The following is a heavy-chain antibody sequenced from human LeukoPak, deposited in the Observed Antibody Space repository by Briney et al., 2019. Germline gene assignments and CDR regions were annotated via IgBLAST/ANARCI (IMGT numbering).Heavy chain of an antibody. D-gene: IGHD6-13*01. CDR1: GFTFSSYS. Sequence: PGGSLRLSCAASGFTFSSYSMNWVRQAPGKGLEWVSSISSSSSYIYYADSVKGRFTISRDNAKNSLYLQMNSLRAEDTAVYYCAREGYSSSWYAPAGIDYWGQGTLVTVSS. CDR2: ISSSSSYI. CDR3: AREGYSSSWYAPAGIDY. V-gene: IGHV3-21*04. J-gene: IGHJ4*02.